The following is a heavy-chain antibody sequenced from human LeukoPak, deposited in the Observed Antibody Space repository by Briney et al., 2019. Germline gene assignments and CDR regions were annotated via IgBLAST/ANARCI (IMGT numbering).Heavy chain of an antibody. CDR2: ISGSGGST. CDR3: AKDYSPQIVAQYYFDY. V-gene: IGHV3-23*01. D-gene: IGHD3-22*01. Sequence: AGGSLRLSCAASGFTFSSYAMSWVRQAPGKGLEWVSAISGSGGSTYYADSVKGRFTISRDNSKNTLYLQMNSLRAEDTAVYYCAKDYSPQIVAQYYFDYWGQGTLVTVSS. J-gene: IGHJ4*02. CDR1: GFTFSSYA.